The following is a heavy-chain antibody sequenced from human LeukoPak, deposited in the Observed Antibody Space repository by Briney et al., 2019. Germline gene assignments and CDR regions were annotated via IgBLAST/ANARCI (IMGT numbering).Heavy chain of an antibody. CDR1: QFRFPFSHYG. CDR2: IWRDGTNQ. J-gene: IGHJ4*02. CDR3: AKDAQRGFDYSNSLEY. V-gene: IGHV3-33*06. Sequence: GGSLTLSCVASQFRFPFSHYGMHWVRQAPGRGLEWGAVIWRDGTNQYYADSVKGRFTISRDNSKNRVYLQMNSLRAEDTAVYFCAKDAQRGFDYSNSLEYWGQGTLVTVSS. D-gene: IGHD4-11*01.